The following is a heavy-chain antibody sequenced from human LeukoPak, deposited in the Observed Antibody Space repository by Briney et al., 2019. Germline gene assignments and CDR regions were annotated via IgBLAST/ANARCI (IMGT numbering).Heavy chain of an antibody. D-gene: IGHD1-26*01. V-gene: IGHV3-23*01. J-gene: IGHJ4*02. CDR3: AKVRGVLISGRGYYFDY. CDR2: ISGSGGST. CDR1: GFTFSSYA. Sequence: GGSLRLSCAASGFTFSSYAMSWLRQAPGKGLEWVSAISGSGGSTYYADSVKGRFTISRDNSKNTLYLQMNSLRAEDTAVYYCAKVRGVLISGRGYYFDYWGQGTLVTVSS.